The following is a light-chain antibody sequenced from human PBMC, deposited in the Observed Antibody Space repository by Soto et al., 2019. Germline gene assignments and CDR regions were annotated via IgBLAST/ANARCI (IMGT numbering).Light chain of an antibody. CDR3: QVWDSLSDHHV. V-gene: IGLV3-21*02. CDR2: DDS. J-gene: IGLJ1*01. CDR1: KIETKT. Sequence: SYELAQPPSVSVAPGQTARISCGGNKIETKTVFWYQQKPGQAPVVVVSDDSVRPSGIPARFSGSNSGGTATLSIIGVEAGDEADYYCQVWDSLSDHHVFGPGTKVTVL.